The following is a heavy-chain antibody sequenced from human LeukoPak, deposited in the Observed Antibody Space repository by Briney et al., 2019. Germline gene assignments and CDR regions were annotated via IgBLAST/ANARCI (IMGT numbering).Heavy chain of an antibody. V-gene: IGHV7-4-1*02. CDR1: GYTFTSYA. CDR3: ARDQIGYCSSTSCYAVDY. D-gene: IGHD2-2*01. CDR2: INTNTGNL. Sequence: ASVKVSCKASGYTFTSYAMNWVRQAPGQGLEWMGWINTNTGNLTYAQGFTGRFVFSLDTSVSTAYLEISSLKAEDTAVYYCARDQIGYCSSTSCYAVDYWGQGTLVTVSS. J-gene: IGHJ4*02.